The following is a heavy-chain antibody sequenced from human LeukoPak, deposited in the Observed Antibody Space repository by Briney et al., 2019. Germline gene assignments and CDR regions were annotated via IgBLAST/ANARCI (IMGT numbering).Heavy chain of an antibody. J-gene: IGHJ3*02. D-gene: IGHD3-16*02. V-gene: IGHV3-30-3*01. Sequence: GGSLRLSCAASGFTFSSYAMHWVRQAPGRGLEWVAVISYDGSNKYYADSVKGRFTLSRDNAKNTLYLQMNSLRAEDTAVYYCARVYYDYVWGSYRHNAFDIWGQGTMVTVYS. CDR1: GFTFSSYA. CDR3: ARVYYDYVWGSYRHNAFDI. CDR2: ISYDGSNK.